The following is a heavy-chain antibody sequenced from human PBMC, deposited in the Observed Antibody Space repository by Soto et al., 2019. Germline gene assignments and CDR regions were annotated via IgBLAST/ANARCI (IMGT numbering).Heavy chain of an antibody. V-gene: IGHV3-74*01. Sequence: EVQLVESGGGLVQPGGSVRLSCAASGFVFSMYWMHWVRQAPDKGLEWVSRISDDGSTIHYADSVKGRFSISRDNAQNILFLEMTALRDEDPALYYCVRGPRPSSVGTGAFWGQGSPVTVAS. D-gene: IGHD7-27*01. CDR3: VRGPRPSSVGTGAF. CDR1: GFVFSMYW. J-gene: IGHJ4*02. CDR2: ISDDGSTI.